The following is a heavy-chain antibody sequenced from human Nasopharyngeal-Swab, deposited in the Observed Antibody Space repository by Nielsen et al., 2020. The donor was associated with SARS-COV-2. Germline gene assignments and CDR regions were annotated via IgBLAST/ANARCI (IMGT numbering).Heavy chain of an antibody. D-gene: IGHD3-22*01. V-gene: IGHV3-11*04. J-gene: IGHJ3*02. Sequence: GESLKISCAASGFIFSDYYMTWIRQVPGKGLEWVSFISRGGESIYYADSVKGRFTISRDNAKNTLYLQMNSLRAEDTAVYYCARGGTYYYDSSGYYHDAFDIWGQGTMVTVSS. CDR3: ARGGTYYYDSSGYYHDAFDI. CDR2: ISRGGESI. CDR1: GFIFSDYY.